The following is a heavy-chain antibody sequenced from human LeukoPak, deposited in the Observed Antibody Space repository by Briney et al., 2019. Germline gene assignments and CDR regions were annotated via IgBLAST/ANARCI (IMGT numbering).Heavy chain of an antibody. V-gene: IGHV3-30*18. D-gene: IGHD3-22*01. CDR3: AKDAWTYYYDSSGYYDY. J-gene: IGHJ4*02. CDR1: GFTFSSYG. CDR2: ISYDGSNK. Sequence: PGRSLRLSCAASGFTFSSYGMHWVRQAPGKGLEWVAVISYDGSNKYYADSVKGRFTISRDNSKNTLYLQMNSLRAEDTAVYYCAKDAWTYYYDSSGYYDYCGQGTLVTVSS.